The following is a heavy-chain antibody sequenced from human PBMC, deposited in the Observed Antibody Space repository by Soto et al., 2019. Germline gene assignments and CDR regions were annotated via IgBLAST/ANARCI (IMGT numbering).Heavy chain of an antibody. D-gene: IGHD1-20*01. J-gene: IGHJ4*02. Sequence: SETLSRTCTVSGRSMSNGYYFWSWVRQNPGKGLEWIGHIYHSGRTYYNPSLKSRVGILVDTSKNQFSLNLNSVTAADTAVYYCARWVEVSLDYFDSWGQG. V-gene: IGHV4-31*03. CDR2: IYHSGRT. CDR3: ARWVEVSLDYFDS. CDR1: GRSMSNGYYF.